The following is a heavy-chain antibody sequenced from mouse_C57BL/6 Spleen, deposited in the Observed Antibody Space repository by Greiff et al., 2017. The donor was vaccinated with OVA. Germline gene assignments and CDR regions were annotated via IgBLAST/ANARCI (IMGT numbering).Heavy chain of an antibody. D-gene: IGHD1-1*01. CDR3: ARSRATVVARAMDY. Sequence: VKLMESGAELVRPGTSVKVSCKASGYAFTNYLIEWVKQRPGQGLEWIGVINPGSGGTNYNEKFKGKATLTADKSSSTAYMQLSSLTSEDSAVYFCARSRATVVARAMDYWGQGTSVTVSS. CDR2: INPGSGGT. J-gene: IGHJ4*01. V-gene: IGHV1-54*01. CDR1: GYAFTNYL.